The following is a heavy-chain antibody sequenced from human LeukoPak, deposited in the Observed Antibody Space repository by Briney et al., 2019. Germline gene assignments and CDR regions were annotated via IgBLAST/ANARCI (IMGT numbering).Heavy chain of an antibody. Sequence: GGSLRLSCVASGFTFSDYDMHWVRQDPCKGLEWVASMRNDGSQIYYADSVKGRFTIPRDNSKNTLYLQMNSLRAEDTAVYYCVRGGGCSGSPMRYGTDVWGQGTTVTVSS. CDR1: GFTFSDYD. V-gene: IGHV3-30*02. CDR3: VRGGGCSGSPMRYGTDV. CDR2: MRNDGSQI. J-gene: IGHJ6*02. D-gene: IGHD6-19*01.